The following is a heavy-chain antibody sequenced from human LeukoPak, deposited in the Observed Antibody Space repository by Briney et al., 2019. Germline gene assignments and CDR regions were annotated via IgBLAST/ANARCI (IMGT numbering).Heavy chain of an antibody. Sequence: GGSLRLSCAASGFTFSSYNMNWVRQAPGKGLEWVSLIYSSGSTYYADSVKGRFPISRDNSKNTLYLQVNSLRAEDTAVYYCARRGDGGRSFDYWGQGTLVTVSS. J-gene: IGHJ4*02. CDR3: ARRGDGGRSFDY. CDR1: GFTFSSYN. V-gene: IGHV3-53*01. D-gene: IGHD4-23*01. CDR2: IYSSGST.